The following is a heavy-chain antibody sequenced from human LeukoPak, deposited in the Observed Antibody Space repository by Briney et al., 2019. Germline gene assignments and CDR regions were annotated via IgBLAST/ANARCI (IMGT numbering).Heavy chain of an antibody. V-gene: IGHV4-4*07. CDR1: GGSISSYY. CDR2: IYTSGST. J-gene: IGHJ4*02. Sequence: SETLSLTCTVSGGSISSYYWSWIRQPAGKGLEWIGRIYTSGSTNYNPPLKSRVTMSVDTSKNQFSLKLSSVTAADAAVYYCARERLGDIVVVPAAIKGGDYFDYWGQGTLVTVSS. D-gene: IGHD2-2*02. CDR3: ARERLGDIVVVPAAIKGGDYFDY.